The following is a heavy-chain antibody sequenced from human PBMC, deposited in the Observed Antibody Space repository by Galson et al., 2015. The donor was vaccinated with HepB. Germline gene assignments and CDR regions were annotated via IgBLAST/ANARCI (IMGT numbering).Heavy chain of an antibody. CDR1: GFTFSSYA. CDR2: ISYDGSNK. Sequence: SLRLSCAASGFTFSSYAMHWVRQAPGKGLEWVAVISYDGSNKYYADSVKGRFTISRDNSKNTLYLQMNSLRAEDTAVYYCARLGIYSSSWYFDYWGQGTLVTVSS. J-gene: IGHJ4*02. D-gene: IGHD6-13*01. V-gene: IGHV3-30*04. CDR3: ARLGIYSSSWYFDY.